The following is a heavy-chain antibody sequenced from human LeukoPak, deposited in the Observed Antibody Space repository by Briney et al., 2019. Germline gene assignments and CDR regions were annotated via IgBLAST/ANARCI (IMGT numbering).Heavy chain of an antibody. V-gene: IGHV3-23*01. D-gene: IGHD1-26*01. Sequence: PGGSLRLSCAASGFSFSSYSMNWVRQAPGKGLEWVLLISSSGANAYYADSVKGRFTISSDNSKSTLYLQMNNLRGEDTAEYYCAKDMELASWGQGTLVTVSS. CDR1: GFSFSSYS. CDR3: AKDMELAS. J-gene: IGHJ5*02. CDR2: ISSSGANA.